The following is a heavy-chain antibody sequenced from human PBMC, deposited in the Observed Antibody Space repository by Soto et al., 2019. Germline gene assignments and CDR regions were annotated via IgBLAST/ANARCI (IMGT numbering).Heavy chain of an antibody. CDR3: ARDLWDYYGSGRPKANRYYYGMDV. J-gene: IGHJ6*02. CDR2: IYYSGST. D-gene: IGHD3-10*01. CDR1: GGSISSGGYY. V-gene: IGHV4-31*03. Sequence: SETLSLTCTVSGGSISSGGYYWSWIRQHPGKGLEWIGYIYYSGSTYYNPSLKSRVTISVDTSKNQFSLKLSSVTAADTAVYYCARDLWDYYGSGRPKANRYYYGMDVWGQGTTVTV.